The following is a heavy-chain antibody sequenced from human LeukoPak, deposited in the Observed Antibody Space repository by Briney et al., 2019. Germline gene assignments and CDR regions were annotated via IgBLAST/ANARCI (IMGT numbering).Heavy chain of an antibody. D-gene: IGHD2-2*03. CDR1: GFTFSSCA. CDR3: ARDGYCSSTGCSAYFFDS. CDR2: ISYDGSNK. Sequence: GGSLRRSCAASGFTFSSCAMHWVRQAPGKGLHWVAVISYDGSNKYYADSVKGRFTISRDNSKNTLYLQLNSLRPEDTALYYCARDGYCSSTGCSAYFFDSWGQGTLVTVSS. V-gene: IGHV3-30-3*01. J-gene: IGHJ4*02.